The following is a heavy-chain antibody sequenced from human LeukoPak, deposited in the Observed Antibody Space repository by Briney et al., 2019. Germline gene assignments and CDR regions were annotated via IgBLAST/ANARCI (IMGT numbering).Heavy chain of an antibody. Sequence: PGGSLRLSCAASGFTFNTCAMHWVRQAPGKGLQYVASLGISGISTYYAESVQGRFTVSRDNSKNTLYLQMSSVRAEDTAVYYCVKGQEVVYAPTFDYWGQGTLVT. CDR1: GFTFNTCA. CDR2: LGISGIST. V-gene: IGHV3-64D*06. J-gene: IGHJ4*02. D-gene: IGHD2-8*02. CDR3: VKGQEVVYAPTFDY.